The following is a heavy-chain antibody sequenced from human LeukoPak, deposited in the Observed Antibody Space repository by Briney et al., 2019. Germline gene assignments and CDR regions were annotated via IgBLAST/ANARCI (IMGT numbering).Heavy chain of an antibody. V-gene: IGHV1-18*01. Sequence: ASVKVSCKASGYTFTSYGISWVRQAPGQGLEWMGWISAYNGNTNYARKLQGRVTMTTDTSTSTAYMELRSLRSDDTAVYYCARELYTVTTEYYYYYYGMDVWGQGTTVTVSS. J-gene: IGHJ6*02. CDR1: GYTFTSYG. CDR2: ISAYNGNT. CDR3: ARELYTVTTEYYYYYYGMDV. D-gene: IGHD4-17*01.